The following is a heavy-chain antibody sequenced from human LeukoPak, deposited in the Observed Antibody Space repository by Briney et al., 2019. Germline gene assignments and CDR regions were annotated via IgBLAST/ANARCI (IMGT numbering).Heavy chain of an antibody. CDR3: ATYYYDSSGYYWYFDY. V-gene: IGHV4-4*02. CDR1: GGSIRSSNW. J-gene: IGHJ4*02. Sequence: PSETLSLTCTVSGGSIRSSNWWTWVRQPPGKGLEWIGEIYHSGSTNYNPSLKGRVTISVDTSKNQFSLKLSSVTAADTAVYYCATYYYDSSGYYWYFDYWGQGTLVTVSS. CDR2: IYHSGST. D-gene: IGHD3-22*01.